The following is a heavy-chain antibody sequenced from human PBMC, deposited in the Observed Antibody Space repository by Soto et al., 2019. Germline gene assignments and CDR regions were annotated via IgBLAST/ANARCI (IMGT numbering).Heavy chain of an antibody. CDR3: ARILPHIDYYYYMDV. CDR1: GFTFSSYW. J-gene: IGHJ6*03. Sequence: GGSLRLSCAASGFTFSSYWMSWVRQAPGKGLEWVANIKQDGSEKYYVDSVKGRFTISRDNAKNSLYLQMNSLRAEDTAVYYCARILPHIDYYYYMDVWGKGTTVTVSS. CDR2: IKQDGSEK. D-gene: IGHD1-26*01. V-gene: IGHV3-7*01.